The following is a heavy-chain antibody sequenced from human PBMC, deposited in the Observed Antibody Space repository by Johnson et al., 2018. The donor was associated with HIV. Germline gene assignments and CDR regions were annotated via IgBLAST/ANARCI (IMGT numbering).Heavy chain of an antibody. CDR2: ISYDGSNK. J-gene: IGHJ3*02. CDR3: ARDLEGFMVQGQPMGLHAFDI. V-gene: IGHV3-30-3*01. Sequence: QMLLVESGGGVVQPGRSLRLSCAASGFTFSNYAMHWVRQAPGKGLEWVAVISYDGSNKYYADSVKGRFTISRENSKNTLYLQMNSLRAEDTAVYYCARDLEGFMVQGQPMGLHAFDIWGQGTMVTVSS. CDR1: GFTFSNYA. D-gene: IGHD3-10*01.